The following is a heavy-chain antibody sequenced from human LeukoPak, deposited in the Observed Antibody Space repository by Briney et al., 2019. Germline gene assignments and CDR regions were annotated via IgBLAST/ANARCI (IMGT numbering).Heavy chain of an antibody. Sequence: GRSLRLSCAASGFTFSSYGMHWVRQAPGKGLEWVAVISYDGSNKYYADSVKGRLTISRDNSKNTLYLQMNSLRAEDTAVYYCAKSGHSSSWYPGYYYYRDVWGKGTTVTVSS. J-gene: IGHJ6*03. CDR2: ISYDGSNK. D-gene: IGHD6-13*01. V-gene: IGHV3-30*18. CDR1: GFTFSSYG. CDR3: AKSGHSSSWYPGYYYYRDV.